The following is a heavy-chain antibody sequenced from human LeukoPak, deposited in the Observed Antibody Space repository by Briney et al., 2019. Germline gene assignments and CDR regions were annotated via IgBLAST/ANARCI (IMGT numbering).Heavy chain of an antibody. Sequence: RTSGSLRLSCVASGFTFRDYSMAWVRQLPGGGLEWVSAIARDDFTVYPDPLKGRFTISRDNSRNTLYLQMNTLRAEDTAVYYCVKERDRGTDVADDFDFWGQGTLVTVSS. J-gene: IGHJ4*02. V-gene: IGHV3-23*01. CDR1: GFTFRDYS. CDR2: IARDDFT. CDR3: VKERDRGTDVADDFDF. D-gene: IGHD6-19*01.